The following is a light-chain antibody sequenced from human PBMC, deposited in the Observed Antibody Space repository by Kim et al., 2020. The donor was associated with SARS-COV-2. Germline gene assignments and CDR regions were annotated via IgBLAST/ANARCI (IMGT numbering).Light chain of an antibody. CDR2: RDN. Sequence: VSPGQTVSITLSGDKLGDKYVSWYQQRPGQSPALVIYRDNKRPSGIPERFSGSNSGNTATLTISGTHAMDEADYYCQAWDSSTFYVFGTGTKVTVL. V-gene: IGLV3-1*01. J-gene: IGLJ1*01. CDR1: KLGDKY. CDR3: QAWDSSTFYV.